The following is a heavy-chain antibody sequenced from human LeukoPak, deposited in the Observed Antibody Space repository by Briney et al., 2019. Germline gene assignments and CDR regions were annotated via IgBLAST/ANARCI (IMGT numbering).Heavy chain of an antibody. J-gene: IGHJ6*03. Sequence: NSSETLSLTCAAYGGTFSNYYLSWIRQPPGKGLEWIGEINDSGRINYNPSLMSRVTVSVDTSKNQFSLRLTSVTATDTAVYYCARSWNYGRNYYIDVWGNGATVSVSS. D-gene: IGHD1-7*01. CDR2: INDSGRI. V-gene: IGHV4-34*08. CDR3: ARSWNYGRNYYIDV. CDR1: GGTFSNYY.